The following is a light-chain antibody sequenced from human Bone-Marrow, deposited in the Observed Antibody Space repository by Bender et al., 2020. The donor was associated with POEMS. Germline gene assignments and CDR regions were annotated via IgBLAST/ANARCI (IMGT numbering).Light chain of an antibody. CDR2: HVS. V-gene: IGLV2-14*02. J-gene: IGLJ3*02. CDR3: SSYTGSETWV. CDR1: SGDVGMFDL. Sequence: QSALTQPASVSGSPGQSITISCTGSSGDVGMFDLVSWYQQSPGKAPRLIIYHVSNRPSGVSDRFSGSKSANTASLTISGLQAEDEADYYCSSYTGSETWVFGGGTKLTFL.